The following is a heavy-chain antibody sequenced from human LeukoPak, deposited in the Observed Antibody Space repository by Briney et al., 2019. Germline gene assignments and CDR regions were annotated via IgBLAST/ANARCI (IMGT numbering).Heavy chain of an antibody. CDR3: ANPVFSGSYSPYMDV. D-gene: IGHD1-26*01. CDR1: GFTFSTFA. Sequence: PGGSLRLSCAASGFTFSTFAMIWVRQPPGKGLEWVSSIFPSGGEIHYADSVRGRFTISRDNSKNTLYLQMNSLRAEDTAVYYCANPVFSGSYSPYMDVWGKGATVTISS. CDR2: IFPSGGEI. J-gene: IGHJ6*03. V-gene: IGHV3-23*01.